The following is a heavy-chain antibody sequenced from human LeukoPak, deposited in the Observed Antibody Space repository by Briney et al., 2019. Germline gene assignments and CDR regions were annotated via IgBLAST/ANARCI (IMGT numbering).Heavy chain of an antibody. V-gene: IGHV4-4*02. Sequence: SETLSLTCAVSGGSISSTNWWSWVRQPPGKGLEWIGEIYHSGSTNYNPSLKSRVAISVDKSKNQFSLRLTSVTAADTAVYYCASLTLRSPLDYWGQGIPVTVSS. CDR2: IYHSGST. J-gene: IGHJ4*02. D-gene: IGHD4-17*01. CDR1: GGSISSTNW. CDR3: ASLTLRSPLDY.